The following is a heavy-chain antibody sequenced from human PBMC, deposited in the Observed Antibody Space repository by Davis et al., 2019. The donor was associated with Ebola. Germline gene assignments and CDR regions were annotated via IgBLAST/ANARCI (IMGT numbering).Heavy chain of an antibody. D-gene: IGHD4-17*01. CDR2: IYYSGST. V-gene: IGHV4-59*08. CDR1: GGSISSYY. J-gene: IGHJ6*02. CDR3: ARRGDYFAGYYYGMDV. Sequence: PSETLSLTCTVSGGSISSYYWSWIRQPPGKGLEWIGYIYYSGSTNYNPSLKSRVTISVDTSKNQFSLKLSSVTAADTAVYYCARRGDYFAGYYYGMDVWGQGTTVTVSS.